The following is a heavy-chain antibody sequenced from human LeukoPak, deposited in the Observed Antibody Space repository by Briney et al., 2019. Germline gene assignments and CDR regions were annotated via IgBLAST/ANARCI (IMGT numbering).Heavy chain of an antibody. CDR2: IKEDGSAK. CDR3: ACILTGYDAFDY. D-gene: IGHD3-9*01. CDR1: GFSFSSNW. V-gene: IGHV3-7*01. J-gene: IGHJ4*02. Sequence: PGGSLRLSCAASGFSFSSNWMSWVRQAPGKGLEWVANIKEDGSAKYYVDSVKGRFTISRDNAKNSLYLQMNSLRAEDMAVYYCACILTGYDAFDYWGQGTLVTVSS.